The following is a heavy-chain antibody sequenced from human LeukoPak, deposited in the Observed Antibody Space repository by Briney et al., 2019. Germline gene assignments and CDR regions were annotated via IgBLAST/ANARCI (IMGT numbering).Heavy chain of an antibody. J-gene: IGHJ2*01. V-gene: IGHV4-34*01. CDR2: INHSGST. CDR1: GGSFSGYY. Sequence: SETLSLTCAVYGGSFSGYYWSWIRQPPGKGLEWIGEINHSGSTNYNPSLKSRVTISVDTSKNQFSLKLSSVTAADTAVYYCARRNPLLGYFDLWGRGTLVTVSS. CDR3: ARRNPLLGYFDL.